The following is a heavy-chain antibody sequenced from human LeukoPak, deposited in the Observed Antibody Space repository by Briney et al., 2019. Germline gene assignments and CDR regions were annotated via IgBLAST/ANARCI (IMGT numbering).Heavy chain of an antibody. Sequence: GGSLRLSCEASGFTFSSYAMSWVRQAPGKGLEWVSGISGSGGSTYYADSVKGRFTISRDNSKNTLYLQMNSLRAEDTAVYHCAKDPGYSSSWYENYGMDVWGQGTTVTVSS. J-gene: IGHJ6*02. CDR3: AKDPGYSSSWYENYGMDV. CDR2: ISGSGGST. V-gene: IGHV3-23*01. CDR1: GFTFSSYA. D-gene: IGHD6-13*01.